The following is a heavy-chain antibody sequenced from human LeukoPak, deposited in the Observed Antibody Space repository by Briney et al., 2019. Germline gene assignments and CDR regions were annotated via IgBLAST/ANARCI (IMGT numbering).Heavy chain of an antibody. Sequence: GESLQISGKGSGSIFTSYWIGGVRQLPGKVLEGMGIIYPGDSDTRYSPAFQGQVTISADKSISTAYLQWSSLKASDTAMYYCASGVGPYDSSGYYRARGYFQHWGQGTLVTVSS. CDR3: ASGVGPYDSSGYYRARGYFQH. CDR2: IYPGDSDT. D-gene: IGHD3-22*01. J-gene: IGHJ1*01. V-gene: IGHV5-51*01. CDR1: GSIFTSYW.